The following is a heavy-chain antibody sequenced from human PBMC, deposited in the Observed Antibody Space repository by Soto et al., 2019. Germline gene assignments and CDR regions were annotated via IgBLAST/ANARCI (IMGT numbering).Heavy chain of an antibody. CDR1: GFTFSSYS. V-gene: IGHV3-21*01. CDR3: ARSAGVGAIDI. J-gene: IGHJ3*02. CDR2: ISSSSSYI. Sequence: VQLVESGGGLVKPGGSLRLSCAASGFTFSSYSMNWVRQAPGKGLEWVSSISSSSSYIYYADSVKGRCTISRDNAKKSRYLQMNSLRAEDTAVYYCARSAGVGAIDIWGQGTMVTVSS. D-gene: IGHD1-26*01.